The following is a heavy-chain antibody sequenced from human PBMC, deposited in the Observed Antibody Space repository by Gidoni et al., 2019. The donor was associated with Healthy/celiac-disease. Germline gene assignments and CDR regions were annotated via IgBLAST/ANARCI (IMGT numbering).Heavy chain of an antibody. J-gene: IGHJ6*03. CDR3: AKDIQWSRFYYMDV. CDR1: GFTFDDYA. V-gene: IGHV3-9*01. Sequence: EVQLVESGGGLVQPGRSLRLSCAASGFTFDDYAMHWVRQAPGKGLEWVSGISWNSGSIGYADSVKGRFTISRDNAKNSLYLQMNSLRAEDTALYYCAKDIQWSRFYYMDVWGKGTTVTVSS. D-gene: IGHD2-21*01. CDR2: ISWNSGSI.